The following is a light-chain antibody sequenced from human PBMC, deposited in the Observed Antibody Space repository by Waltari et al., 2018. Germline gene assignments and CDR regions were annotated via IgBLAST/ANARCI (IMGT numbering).Light chain of an antibody. V-gene: IGLV2-23*02. CDR1: SSDVGSYKF. CDR3: CSYAGDSSFV. CDR2: EVT. J-gene: IGLJ1*01. Sequence: QSALTQPASVSGSPGQSITISCTGTSSDVGSYKFVSWYQQHPGKAPKLMIYEVTKRPSGVSNRCSGSKSGNTASLTIAGLQAEDEADYYCCSYAGDSSFVFGTGTKVTVL.